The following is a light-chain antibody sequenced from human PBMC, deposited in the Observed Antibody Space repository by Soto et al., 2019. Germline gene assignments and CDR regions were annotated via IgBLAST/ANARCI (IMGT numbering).Light chain of an antibody. CDR3: QQRSSWPPMYT. Sequence: EIVLTQSPATRSLSPGERVTLSCRASQSVGTYLAWYQQKPGQAPRLLIYDASNRATGIPARFSGSGSGTDFTLTISSLEPEDFAVYYCQQRSSWPPMYTFGQGTNLEIK. J-gene: IGKJ2*01. V-gene: IGKV3-11*01. CDR1: QSVGTY. CDR2: DAS.